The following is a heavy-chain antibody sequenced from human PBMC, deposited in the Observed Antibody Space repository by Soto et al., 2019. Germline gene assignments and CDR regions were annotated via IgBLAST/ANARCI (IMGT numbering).Heavy chain of an antibody. Sequence: GGSLRLSCAASGFTFSSYSMNWVRQAPGKGLEWVSSISSSSSYIYYADSVKGRFTISRDNAKNSLYLQMNSLRAEDTAVYYCARDSLPGYLDAFDIWGQGTMVTVSS. D-gene: IGHD2-2*03. V-gene: IGHV3-21*01. CDR2: ISSSSSYI. J-gene: IGHJ3*02. CDR3: ARDSLPGYLDAFDI. CDR1: GFTFSSYS.